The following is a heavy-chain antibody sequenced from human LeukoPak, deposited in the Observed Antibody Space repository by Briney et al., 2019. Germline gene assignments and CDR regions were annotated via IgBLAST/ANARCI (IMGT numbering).Heavy chain of an antibody. CDR2: INDSGRT. D-gene: IGHD3-10*01. V-gene: IGHV4-34*01. CDR3: ARRGGSGSYYKATDDY. CDR1: GVSFSGYD. J-gene: IGHJ4*02. Sequence: PSETLSLTCAVYGVSFSGYDWSSIRRSPGPGLEWIGEINDSGRTNYTPSLKSRVTISVDTSKNQFSLKLSSGTAADTAVYYWARRGGSGSYYKATDDYWGQGTLVTVSS.